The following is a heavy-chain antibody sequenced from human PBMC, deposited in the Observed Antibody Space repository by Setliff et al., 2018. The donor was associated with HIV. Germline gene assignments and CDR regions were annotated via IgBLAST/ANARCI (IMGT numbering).Heavy chain of an antibody. V-gene: IGHV4-59*11. CDR2: IYYTGTT. CDR1: GVSISSHH. CDR3: EVAGQ. J-gene: IGHJ4*02. D-gene: IGHD6-19*01. Sequence: SETLSLTCNVSGVSISSHHWSWIRQPPGKGLEWIGYIYYTGTTKYNPSLESRVTISIDMSKNQLSLHLSSVTAADTAVYYCEVAGQWGQGTLVTVSS.